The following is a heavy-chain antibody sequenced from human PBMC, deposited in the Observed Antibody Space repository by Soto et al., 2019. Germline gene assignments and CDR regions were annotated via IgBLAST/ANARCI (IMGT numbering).Heavy chain of an antibody. D-gene: IGHD3-3*01. CDR3: ARDSSPYYDFWSGFYTYFDY. Sequence: PGGSLRLSCAVSGFTFSTHWMHWVRQAPGKGLVWVSRISSDGSSTNYADSVKGRFTISRDNAKKTLYLQMNSLRADDTAVYYCARDSSPYYDFWSGFYTYFDYWGQGALVTVSS. CDR2: ISSDGSST. CDR1: GFTFSTHW. J-gene: IGHJ4*02. V-gene: IGHV3-74*01.